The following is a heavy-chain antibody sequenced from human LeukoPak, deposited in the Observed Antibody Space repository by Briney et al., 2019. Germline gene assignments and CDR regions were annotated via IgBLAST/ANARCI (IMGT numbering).Heavy chain of an antibody. D-gene: IGHD2-2*01. CDR1: GFTFSSYA. CDR3: ARERYCSSTSCYLFDY. Sequence: GGSLRLSCAASGFTFSSYAMHWVRQAPGKGLEGVAVISYDGSNKYYADSVKGRFTISRDNSKNTLYLQMNSLRAEDTAVYYCARERYCSSTSCYLFDYWGQGTLVTVSS. J-gene: IGHJ4*02. CDR2: ISYDGSNK. V-gene: IGHV3-30-3*01.